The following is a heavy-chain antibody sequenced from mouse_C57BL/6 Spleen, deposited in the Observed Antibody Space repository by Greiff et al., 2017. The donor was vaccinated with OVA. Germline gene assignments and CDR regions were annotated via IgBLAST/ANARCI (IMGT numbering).Heavy chain of an antibody. CDR3: AKGGDYDDFDV. CDR1: GYTFTSYW. Sequence: VQLQQPGAELVKPGASVKLSCKASGYTFTSYWMHWVKQRPGQGLEWIGRIHPSDSDTNYNQKFKGKATLTVDKSSSTAYMQISSLTSEDSAVYYCAKGGDYDDFDVWGTGTTVTVSS. D-gene: IGHD2-4*01. V-gene: IGHV1-74*01. CDR2: IHPSDSDT. J-gene: IGHJ1*03.